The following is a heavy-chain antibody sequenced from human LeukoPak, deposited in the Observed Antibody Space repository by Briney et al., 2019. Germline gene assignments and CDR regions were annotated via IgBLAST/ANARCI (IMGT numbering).Heavy chain of an antibody. D-gene: IGHD3-9*01. J-gene: IGHJ4*02. CDR2: IYHSGST. Sequence: SETLSLTCAVSGYSISSGYYWGWIRPPPGKVLEWIGSIYHSGSTYYNPSLKSRVTISVDTSKNQFSLKLSSVTAADTAVYYCAKWGDYDILTGYYVSDFWGQGTLVTVSS. CDR1: GYSISSGYY. V-gene: IGHV4-38-2*01. CDR3: AKWGDYDILTGYYVSDF.